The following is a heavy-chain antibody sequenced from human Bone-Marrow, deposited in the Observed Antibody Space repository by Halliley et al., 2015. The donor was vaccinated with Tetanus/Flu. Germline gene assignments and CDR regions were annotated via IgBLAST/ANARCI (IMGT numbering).Heavy chain of an antibody. V-gene: IGHV3-49*04. CDR1: GFNFGDYA. Sequence: SLRLSCAGTGFNFGDYAMSWVRQAPGKGLEWVGFVRTRRYGESADYATSVKGRFTISRDDPNASAYLQMNSLKIEDTGRYFCARVNCSGENCYFPHFCDSWGQGILVIVSS. J-gene: IGHJ4*02. CDR2: VRTRRYGESA. CDR3: ARVNCSGENCYFPHFCDS. D-gene: IGHD2-15*01.